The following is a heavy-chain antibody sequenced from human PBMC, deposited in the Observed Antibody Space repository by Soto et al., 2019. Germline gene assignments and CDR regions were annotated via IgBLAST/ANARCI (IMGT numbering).Heavy chain of an antibody. V-gene: IGHV1-3*01. Sequence: AASVKVSCKASGYTFISYVIHWVRQAPGQRLEWMGWIIAGNGNTKYSQKFQGRVTITRDTSASTAYMELSSLRSEDTAVYYCAVEARQYYSNYYYYGMDVWGQGTTVTVSS. CDR2: IIAGNGNT. J-gene: IGHJ6*02. CDR1: GYTFISYV. D-gene: IGHD6-6*01. CDR3: AVEARQYYSNYYYYGMDV.